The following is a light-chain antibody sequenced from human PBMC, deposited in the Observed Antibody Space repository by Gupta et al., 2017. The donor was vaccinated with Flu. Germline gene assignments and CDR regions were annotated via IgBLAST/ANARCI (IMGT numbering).Light chain of an antibody. CDR2: SNT. CDR1: TANLGAGYD. J-gene: IGLJ2*01. V-gene: IGLV1-40*01. CDR3: PHSDGSQRWG. Sequence: QSILTQPPSVSGAPVQRVTISCTGTTANLGAGYDVHWYQQAAETPPKLLFESNTNRPSGPPDLCAGTKSGAYASVLTTGLQAYDEADEYCPHSDGSQRWGVGGGTKLT.